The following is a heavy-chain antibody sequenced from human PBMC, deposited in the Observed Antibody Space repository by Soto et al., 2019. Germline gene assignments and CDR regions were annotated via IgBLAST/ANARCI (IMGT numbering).Heavy chain of an antibody. Sequence: SCCRVLISQPPGKGLEWIGSIYYSGSTYYDPSLKSRVTISVDTSKNQFSLKLSSVTAADTAVYYCARHGARYYEFRSGDYGMDVRGEGTTVTVSS. D-gene: IGHD3-3*01. CDR3: ARHGARYYEFRSGDYGMDV. J-gene: IGHJ6*04. CDR2: IYYSGST. CDR1: SCC. V-gene: IGHV4-39*01.